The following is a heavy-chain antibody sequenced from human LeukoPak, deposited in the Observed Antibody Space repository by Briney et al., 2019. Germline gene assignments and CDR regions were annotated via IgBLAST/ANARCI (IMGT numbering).Heavy chain of an antibody. CDR3: ASGSLEFDN. J-gene: IGHJ4*02. V-gene: IGHV6-1*01. Sequence: PSQTLSLTCAISGDSVSGNSATWNWIRQSPSRSLEWLGRTYYRSKWYNDYALSVKSRISINSDTSKNQFSLQLNSVTPEDTAVYYCASGSLEFDNWGQGTLVTVSS. D-gene: IGHD1-1*01. CDR2: TYYRSKWYN. CDR1: GDSVSGNSAT.